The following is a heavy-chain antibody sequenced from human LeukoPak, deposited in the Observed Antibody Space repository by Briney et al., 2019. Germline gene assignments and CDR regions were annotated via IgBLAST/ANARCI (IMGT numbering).Heavy chain of an antibody. Sequence: GSLRLSCAASGFTFSDVWMSWVRQAPGMGLEWIGRIRSKTHGGTTDYAAPVKGRLSISRDDSKNTLYLQMNSLETEDTAVYYCATEGSSPKYFDFWGQGTLVTVSS. CDR1: GFTFSDVW. V-gene: IGHV3-15*01. CDR3: ATEGSSPKYFDF. CDR2: IRSKTHGGTT. D-gene: IGHD1-26*01. J-gene: IGHJ4*02.